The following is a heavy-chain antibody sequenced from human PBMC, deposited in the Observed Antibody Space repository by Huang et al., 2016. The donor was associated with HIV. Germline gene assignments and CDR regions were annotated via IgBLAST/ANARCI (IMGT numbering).Heavy chain of an antibody. CDR1: EYTFPHG. Sequence: QVQLVQSGSELKEPGASVKVSCKASEYTFPHGFNWVRQAPGQGLEWMGWINTNTVTPTYAQVITGRFGFSFDTSGDTAYLHITNLRADDTAVYYCAISGTYSGDFDIWGQGTLVSVS. CDR2: INTNTVTP. J-gene: IGHJ3*02. V-gene: IGHV7-4-1*02. CDR3: AISGTYSGDFDI. D-gene: IGHD1-26*01.